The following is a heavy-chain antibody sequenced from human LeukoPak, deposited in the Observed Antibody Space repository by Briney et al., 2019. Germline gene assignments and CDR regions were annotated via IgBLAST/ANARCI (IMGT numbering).Heavy chain of an antibody. V-gene: IGHV4-34*01. Sequence: SETLSLTCAVYGGSFSGYYWSWIRQPPGKGLEWIGEINHSGSTNYNPSLKSRVTISVDTSKNQFSLTLSSVTAAYTAVYYCARGATVTGHYYYYYMDVWGKGTTVTVSS. CDR2: INHSGST. CDR1: GGSFSGYY. CDR3: ARGATVTGHYYYYYMDV. J-gene: IGHJ6*03. D-gene: IGHD4-17*01.